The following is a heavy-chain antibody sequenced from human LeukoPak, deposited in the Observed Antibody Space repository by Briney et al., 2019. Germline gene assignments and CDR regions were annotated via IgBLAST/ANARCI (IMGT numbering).Heavy chain of an antibody. CDR1: GFTIATKY. CDR3: ARLGDHYHWNLDL. CDR2: IYSGATT. D-gene: IGHD3-10*01. V-gene: IGHV3-53*01. J-gene: IGHJ2*01. Sequence: GGSLGLSCAASGFTIATKYMNWVRQAPGKGLEWVSIIYSGATTYYADPVRGRFTISRDTSKNTVSLQMNSLRAEDTAVYFCARLGDHYHWNLDLWGRGTLVTVSS.